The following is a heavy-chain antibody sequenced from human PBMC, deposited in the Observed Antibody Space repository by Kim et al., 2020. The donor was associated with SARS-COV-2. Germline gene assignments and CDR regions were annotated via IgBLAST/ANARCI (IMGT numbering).Heavy chain of an antibody. Sequence: GRFTISRDNAKNSLYLQMNSLRAEDTAVYYCARDLIYDSSGYYPEYGMDVWGQGTTVTVSS. D-gene: IGHD3-22*01. CDR3: ARDLIYDSSGYYPEYGMDV. J-gene: IGHJ6*02. V-gene: IGHV3-48*03.